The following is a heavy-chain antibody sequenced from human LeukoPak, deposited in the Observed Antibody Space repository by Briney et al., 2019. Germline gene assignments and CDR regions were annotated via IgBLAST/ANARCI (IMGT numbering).Heavy chain of an antibody. V-gene: IGHV3-30*03. CDR3: ARRAAALDAFDI. D-gene: IGHD6-13*01. J-gene: IGHJ3*02. CDR1: GFTFSSYG. CDR2: ISYDGTYK. Sequence: GRSLRLSCAASGFTFSSYGMHWVRQAPGKGLVWVALISYDGTYKYYADSVKGRFTISRDNSENTLYLQMNSLRAEDTAVYYCARRAAALDAFDIWGQGTMVTVSS.